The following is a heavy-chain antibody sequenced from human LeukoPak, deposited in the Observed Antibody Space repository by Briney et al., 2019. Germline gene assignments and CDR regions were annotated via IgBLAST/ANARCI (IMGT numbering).Heavy chain of an antibody. CDR2: IYYSGST. J-gene: IGHJ4*02. CDR1: GGSISSSSYY. V-gene: IGHV4-39*07. CDR3: ARANLSYGGNSYFDY. Sequence: SETLSLTCTVSGGSISSSSYYWGWIRQPPGKGLEWIGSIYYSGSTYYNPSLKSRVTISVDTSKNQFSLKLSSVTAADTAVYYCARANLSYGGNSYFDYWGQGTLVTVSS. D-gene: IGHD4-23*01.